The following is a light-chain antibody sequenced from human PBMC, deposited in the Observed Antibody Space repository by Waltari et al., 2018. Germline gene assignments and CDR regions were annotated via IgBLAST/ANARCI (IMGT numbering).Light chain of an antibody. Sequence: QSVLTQPPSVSAAPGQKVTISCSGGSSNIVDSHVSWYHQLPGAAPQLPIYENNRRPSGIPDRFSCSKSGTSATLDITGLQTGDEGDYYCGSWDTRLNTGVFGGGTKLTVL. J-gene: IGLJ3*02. CDR1: SSNIVDSH. V-gene: IGLV1-51*01. CDR3: GSWDTRLNTGV. CDR2: ENN.